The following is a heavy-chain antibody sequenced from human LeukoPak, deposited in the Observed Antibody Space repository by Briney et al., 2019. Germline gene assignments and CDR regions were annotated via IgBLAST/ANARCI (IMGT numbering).Heavy chain of an antibody. CDR2: IGTAGDT. V-gene: IGHV3-13*04. Sequence: PGGSLRLSCAASGFTFSSYDMHWVRQATGKGLEWVSAIGTAGDTYYPGSVKGRFTISRENAKNSLYLQMNSLRAGDTAVYYCARAAPSLWFGEYYFDYWGQETLVTVSS. CDR3: ARAAPSLWFGEYYFDY. CDR1: GFTFSSYD. J-gene: IGHJ4*02. D-gene: IGHD3-10*01.